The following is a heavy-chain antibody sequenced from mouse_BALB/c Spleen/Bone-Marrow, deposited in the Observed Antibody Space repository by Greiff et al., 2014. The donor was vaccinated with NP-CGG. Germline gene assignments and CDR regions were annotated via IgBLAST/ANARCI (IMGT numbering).Heavy chain of an antibody. Sequence: VQLQQPGTDLVKPGASVKLSCTASGFNIKDTYMHWVKQRPEQGLDWIGRIDPASGNIQYDPKFQGRAAITADISSNTAYLQLSSLTSEDTAVYYCASLTGTFDYWGQGTPLTVSS. J-gene: IGHJ2*01. CDR1: GFNIKDTY. D-gene: IGHD4-1*01. CDR3: ASLTGTFDY. CDR2: IDPASGNI. V-gene: IGHV14-3*02.